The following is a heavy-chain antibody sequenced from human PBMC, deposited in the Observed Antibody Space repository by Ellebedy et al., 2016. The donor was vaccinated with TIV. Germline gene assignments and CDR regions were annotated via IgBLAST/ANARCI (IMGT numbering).Heavy chain of an antibody. V-gene: IGHV3-33*01. J-gene: IGHJ4*02. CDR2: IWYDGSNK. Sequence: GESLKISCAASGFTFSSYGMHWVRQAPGKGLEWVAVIWYDGSNKYYADSVKGRFTISRDNSKNTLYLQMNSLRAEDTAVYYCARGGDGYNFGFDYWGQGTLVTVSS. D-gene: IGHD5-24*01. CDR3: ARGGDGYNFGFDY. CDR1: GFTFSSYG.